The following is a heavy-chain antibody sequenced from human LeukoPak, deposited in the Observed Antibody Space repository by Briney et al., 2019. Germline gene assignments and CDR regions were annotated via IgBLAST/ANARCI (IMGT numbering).Heavy chain of an antibody. CDR3: ARSRITFDY. CDR2: ISSSSTYI. CDR1: GFTFTSYT. V-gene: IGHV3-21*01. Sequence: GGSPRLSCAASGFTFTSYTMNWVRQAPGKGLEWVSSISSSSTYIYYADSVKGRFTISRDNSKNTLYLQMNSLRAEDTAVYYCARSRITFDYWGQGTLVTVSS. D-gene: IGHD3-10*01. J-gene: IGHJ4*02.